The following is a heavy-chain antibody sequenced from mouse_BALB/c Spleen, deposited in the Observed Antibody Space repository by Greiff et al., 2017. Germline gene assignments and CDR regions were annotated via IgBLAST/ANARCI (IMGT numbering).Heavy chain of an antibody. J-gene: IGHJ3*01. V-gene: IGHV1-7*01. CDR1: GYTFTSYW. CDR2: INPSTGYT. CDR3: ARHEGDGSLFAY. Sequence: VQLQQSGAELAKPGASVKMSCKASGYTFTSYWMHWVKQRPGQGLEWIGYINPSTGYTEYNQKFKDKATLTADKSSSTAYMQLSSLTSEDSAVYYCARHEGDGSLFAYWGQGTLVTVSA. D-gene: IGHD1-1*01.